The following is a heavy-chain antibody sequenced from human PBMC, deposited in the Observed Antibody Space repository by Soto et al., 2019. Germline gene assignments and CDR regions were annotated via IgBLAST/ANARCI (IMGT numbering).Heavy chain of an antibody. D-gene: IGHD2-8*02. CDR1: GFTFADYG. CDR2: ISFYSGSI. CDR3: AKSTGGTANGMDV. V-gene: IGHV3-9*01. J-gene: IGHJ6*02. Sequence: EVQLVESGGGLVQPGRSLRLSCAASGFTFADYGMHWVRQPPGKGLEWVSGISFYSGSIGYADSVKGRFTISRDNAKNSLYLQMNSLRTEDTALYYCAKSTGGTANGMDVWGQGTTVTVSS.